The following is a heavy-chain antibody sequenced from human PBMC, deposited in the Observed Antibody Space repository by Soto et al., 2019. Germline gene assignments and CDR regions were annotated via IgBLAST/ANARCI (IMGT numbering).Heavy chain of an antibody. CDR1: GFTFSNAW. CDR2: IKSQTDGGTT. CDR3: TTLSITDYYGLDV. V-gene: IGHV3-15*01. Sequence: ETLSLSCAASGFTFSNAWMNWVRQAPGKGLEWVGRIKSQTDGGTTDYAAPVKGRFTVSRDDSKNTLHVQMNSLKTEDTAVYYCTTLSITDYYGLDVWGQGTTVTVSS. D-gene: IGHD1-20*01. J-gene: IGHJ6*02.